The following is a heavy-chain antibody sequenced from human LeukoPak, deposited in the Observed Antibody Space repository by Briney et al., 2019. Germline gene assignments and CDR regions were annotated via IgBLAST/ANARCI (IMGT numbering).Heavy chain of an antibody. J-gene: IGHJ3*02. Sequence: GGSLRLPCEASGFTFNTYSMNWARQAPGKGLEGVSSIDSSGGYMFYADSVKGRFIISRDNAKDSLYLQMDSLGAEDTAVYYCARAIGWRDAFDIWGQGTVVTVSS. D-gene: IGHD6-19*01. CDR2: IDSSGGYM. CDR1: GFTFNTYS. CDR3: ARAIGWRDAFDI. V-gene: IGHV3-21*06.